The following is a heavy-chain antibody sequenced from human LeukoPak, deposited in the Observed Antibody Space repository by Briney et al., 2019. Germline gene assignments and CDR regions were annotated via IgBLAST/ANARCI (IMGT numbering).Heavy chain of an antibody. V-gene: IGHV1-18*01. CDR2: ISAYNGNT. D-gene: IGHD3-22*01. Sequence: ASVTVSCKASGYTFTSYGISWVRQAPGQRLEWMGWISAYNGNTNYAQKLQGRVTMTTDTSTSTAYMELRSLRSDDTAVYYCARVAIPTYYYDSSGYWGVDYWGQGTLVTVSS. CDR1: GYTFTSYG. CDR3: ARVAIPTYYYDSSGYWGVDY. J-gene: IGHJ4*02.